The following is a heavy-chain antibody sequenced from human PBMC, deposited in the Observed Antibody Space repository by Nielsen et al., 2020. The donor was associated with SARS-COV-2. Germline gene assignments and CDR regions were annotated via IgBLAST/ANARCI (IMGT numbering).Heavy chain of an antibody. D-gene: IGHD4-17*01. Sequence: SETLSLTCTVSGGSMNRYYRSWIRQPPGKGLEWIGYIDYSGNTNYSPSLKSRVTFSVDTSKNQFSLKLSSVTPADTAVYYCARDYFGDYLDGFDIWGQGTLVTVSS. CDR3: ARDYFGDYLDGFDI. J-gene: IGHJ3*02. V-gene: IGHV4-59*01. CDR2: IDYSGNT. CDR1: GGSMNRYY.